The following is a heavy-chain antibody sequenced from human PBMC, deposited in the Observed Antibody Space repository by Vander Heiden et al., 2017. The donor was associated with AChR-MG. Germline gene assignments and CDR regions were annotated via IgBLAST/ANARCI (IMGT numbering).Heavy chain of an antibody. V-gene: IGHV3-23*01. CDR2: ISGSGGST. J-gene: IGHJ4*02. Sequence: EVQLLESGGGLVQTGGSLRLSCAASGFTFSSYAMSWVRQAPGKGLEWASAISGSGGSTKYADAVKGRFTISRDNSKNTLYLQMNRMSAEDTAVYYCAKDRDGTGTTCDSWGQGTLVTVSS. CDR3: AKDRDGTGTTCDS. CDR1: GFTFSSYA. D-gene: IGHD1-7*01.